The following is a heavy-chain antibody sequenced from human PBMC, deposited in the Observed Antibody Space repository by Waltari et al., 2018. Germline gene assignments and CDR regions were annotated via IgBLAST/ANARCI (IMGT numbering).Heavy chain of an antibody. V-gene: IGHV5-51*01. D-gene: IGHD2-2*01. CDR1: GYSFSTSW. CDR2: IYPAGAQT. CDR3: ARTHCSPSSCEKAHYYYGLDI. J-gene: IGHJ6*02. Sequence: EEQLVQSGAEVKKPGESLKISCQGSGYSFSTSWIGWVRQVPGKGLEWVGIIYPAGAQTESGPSFHGQVTISADNSINTAYLQWSSLGASDTAVYFCARTHCSPSSCEKAHYYYGLDIWGQGTTVTVSS.